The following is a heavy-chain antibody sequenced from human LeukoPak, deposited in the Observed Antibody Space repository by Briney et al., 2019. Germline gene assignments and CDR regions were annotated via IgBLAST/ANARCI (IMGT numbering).Heavy chain of an antibody. Sequence: PGGCLRLSCAASGFTFSSYGMSWVRQAPGKGLEWVSSISSRSSYMYYADSVKGRFTISRDNAKNSLHLQMSSLRAEDTAIYYCARVSPEPPFYFYGLDVWGQGTTVTVSS. CDR2: ISSRSSYM. J-gene: IGHJ6*02. V-gene: IGHV3-21*01. CDR3: ARVSPEPPFYFYGLDV. CDR1: GFTFSSYG.